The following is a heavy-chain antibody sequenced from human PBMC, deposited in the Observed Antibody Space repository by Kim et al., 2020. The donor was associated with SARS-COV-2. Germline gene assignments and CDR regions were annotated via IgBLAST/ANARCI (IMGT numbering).Heavy chain of an antibody. J-gene: IGHJ6*02. CDR1: GFTFSSYA. V-gene: IGHV3-48*03. CDR2: ICSSGSNK. D-gene: IGHD6-19*01. CDR3: ARVRPQWIVSYAFDV. Sequence: GGSLRLSCAASGFTFSSYAMHWVRQAPGKGLEWVSYICSSGSNKYYADSVKGRFTISRDNAKNTLYLQMNSLRAEDTAVYYCARVRPQWIVSYAFDVWGQGTTVTVSS.